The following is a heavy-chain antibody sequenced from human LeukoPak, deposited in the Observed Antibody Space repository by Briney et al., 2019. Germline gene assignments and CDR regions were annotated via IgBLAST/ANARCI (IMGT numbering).Heavy chain of an antibody. Sequence: GGSLRLSCVASGFTFSTYTMNWVRQAPGKGLEWVSFISTSSSYIYYGDSVKGRFTISRDNAKNSLYLQMNSLRAEDTAVYYCARAPLAGRNFMNSFDYWGQGTLVTVSS. J-gene: IGHJ4*02. CDR1: GFTFSTYT. D-gene: IGHD4-23*01. V-gene: IGHV3-21*01. CDR3: ARAPLAGRNFMNSFDY. CDR2: ISTSSSYI.